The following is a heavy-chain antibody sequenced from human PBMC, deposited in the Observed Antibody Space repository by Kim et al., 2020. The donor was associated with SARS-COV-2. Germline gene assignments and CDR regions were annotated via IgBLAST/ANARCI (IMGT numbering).Heavy chain of an antibody. CDR3: ARANPLTVLRYFDWLHFDP. Sequence: SRVTISVDTSKNQFSLKLSSVTAADTAVYYCARANPLTVLRYFDWLHFDPWGQGTLVTVSS. V-gene: IGHV4-39*07. J-gene: IGHJ5*02. D-gene: IGHD3-9*01.